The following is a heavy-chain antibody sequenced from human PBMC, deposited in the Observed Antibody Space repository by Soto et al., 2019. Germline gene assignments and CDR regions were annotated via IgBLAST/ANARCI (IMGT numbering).Heavy chain of an antibody. CDR2: INPSGGST. Sequence: QVQLVQSGAEVKKPGASVKVSCKASGYTFTSYYMHWVRQAPGQGLEWMGIINPSGGSTSYAQKFQGRVTMTRDTSTSTVYMELSSLRSEDTAVYYCARAHLPDDFWSGYYWENYYYYYGMDVWGQGTTVTVSS. CDR3: ARAHLPDDFWSGYYWENYYYYYGMDV. D-gene: IGHD3-3*01. J-gene: IGHJ6*02. CDR1: GYTFTSYY. V-gene: IGHV1-46*01.